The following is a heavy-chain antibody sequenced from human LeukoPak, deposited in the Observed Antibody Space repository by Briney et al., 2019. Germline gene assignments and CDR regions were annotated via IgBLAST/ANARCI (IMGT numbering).Heavy chain of an antibody. J-gene: IGHJ3*02. CDR1: GGSISSGGYY. D-gene: IGHD4-17*01. V-gene: IGHV4-30-2*01. CDR3: ATHPPTEAFDI. Sequence: SQTLSLTCTVSGGSISSGGYYWSWIRQPPGKGLEWIGYIYHSGSTYYNPSLKSRVTISVDRSKNQFSLKLSSVTAADTAVYYCATHPPTEAFDIWGQGTMVTVSS. CDR2: IYHSGST.